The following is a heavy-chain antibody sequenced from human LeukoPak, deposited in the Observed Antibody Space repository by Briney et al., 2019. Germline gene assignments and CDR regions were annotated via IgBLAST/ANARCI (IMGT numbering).Heavy chain of an antibody. CDR3: AKVSHCSSTSCYYYYYMDV. J-gene: IGHJ6*03. D-gene: IGHD2-2*01. V-gene: IGHV3-30*02. CDR2: IRYDGSNK. CDR1: GFTFSSYG. Sequence: GGSLRLSCAASGFTFSSYGMHWVRQAPGKGLEWVAFIRYDGSNKYYADSVKGRFTISRDNSKNTLYLQMNSLRAEDTAVYYCAKVSHCSSTSCYYYYYMDVWGKGTTVTVSS.